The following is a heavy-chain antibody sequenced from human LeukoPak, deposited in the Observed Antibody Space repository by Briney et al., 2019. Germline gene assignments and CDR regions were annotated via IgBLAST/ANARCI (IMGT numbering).Heavy chain of an antibody. Sequence: GGSLRLSCAASGFTVITNDMTWVRQAPGKGLEWVSVLYSDGNTKYADSVQGRLTISRDNSKNTLYLEMNSLSPDDTAVYYCARGVEPLAANTLAYWGQGTLVTVSS. CDR2: LYSDGNT. J-gene: IGHJ4*02. CDR1: GFTVITND. V-gene: IGHV3-53*01. CDR3: ARGVEPLAANTLAY. D-gene: IGHD1-14*01.